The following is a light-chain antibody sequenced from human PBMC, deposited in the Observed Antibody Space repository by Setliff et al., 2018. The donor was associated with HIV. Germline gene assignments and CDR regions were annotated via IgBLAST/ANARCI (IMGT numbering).Light chain of an antibody. CDR3: QSYDSDIVI. CDR2: EDN. V-gene: IGLV6-57*01. CDR1: SGSVASNF. Sequence: NFMLTQPHSVSESPGKTVTISCTRSSGSVASNFVPWYQQRPGSSPTTVIYEDNQRPSGVPDRFSGSLDSSSNSASLTISGLKTEDEADYYCQSYDSDIVIFGGGTKVTVL. J-gene: IGLJ2*01.